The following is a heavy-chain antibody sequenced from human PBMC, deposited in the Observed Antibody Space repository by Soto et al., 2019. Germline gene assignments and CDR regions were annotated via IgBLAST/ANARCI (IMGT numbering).Heavy chain of an antibody. CDR2: IIPILGIA. V-gene: IGHV1-69*02. CDR3: AGGDCSSTSCYVDYYYYMDV. D-gene: IGHD2-2*01. Sequence: QVQLVQSGAEVKKPGSSVKVSCKASGGTFSSYTISWVRQAPGQGLEWMGRIIPILGIANYAQKFQGRVTITSDKYTSTAYMELSSLRYEDTAVYYCAGGDCSSTSCYVDYYYYMDVWGKGTTVTVSS. J-gene: IGHJ6*03. CDR1: GGTFSSYT.